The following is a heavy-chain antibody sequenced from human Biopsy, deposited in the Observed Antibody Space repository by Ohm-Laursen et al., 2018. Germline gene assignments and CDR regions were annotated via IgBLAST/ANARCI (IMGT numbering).Heavy chain of an antibody. J-gene: IGHJ5*02. V-gene: IGHV4-59*01. CDR3: ARGGNGYNYVTPGTWFDP. CDR2: IFYSGST. D-gene: IGHD5-24*01. CDR1: GGSISSYY. Sequence: GTLSLTCNVSGGSISSYYWSWIRRSPGKGLEWIGFIFYSGSTYYNPSLKSRTTISVDSSKNQFSLRLRSVTAADTAVYYCARGGNGYNYVTPGTWFDPWGRGTPVTASS.